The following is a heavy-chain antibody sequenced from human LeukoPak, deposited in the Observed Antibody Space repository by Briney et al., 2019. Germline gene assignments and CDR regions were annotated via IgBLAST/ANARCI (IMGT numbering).Heavy chain of an antibody. Sequence: ASVKVSCMASGYTFTSYGISWVRQAPGQGLEGMGWISAYNGHTNYAQKLQGRVTMTTDTSTNTAYMELRSLRSDDTAVYYCASLFGEFTDFFDYWGQGTLVPVSS. CDR2: ISAYNGHT. V-gene: IGHV1-18*01. CDR3: ASLFGEFTDFFDY. CDR1: GYTFTSYG. D-gene: IGHD3-10*01. J-gene: IGHJ4*02.